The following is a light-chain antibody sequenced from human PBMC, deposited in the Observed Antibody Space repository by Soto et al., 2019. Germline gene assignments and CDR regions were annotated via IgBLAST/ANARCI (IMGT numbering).Light chain of an antibody. CDR3: QQYNNWPPMA. Sequence: EILMTQSPATLSVSPGERATLSCRASQSVSSNLAWYQQKPGQAPRLLSYDASTRATGIPARFSGSGSGTEFTLTLSSLQAEDFAVYYCQQYNNWPPMAFGQGTKVEIK. V-gene: IGKV3-15*01. CDR2: DAS. J-gene: IGKJ1*01. CDR1: QSVSSN.